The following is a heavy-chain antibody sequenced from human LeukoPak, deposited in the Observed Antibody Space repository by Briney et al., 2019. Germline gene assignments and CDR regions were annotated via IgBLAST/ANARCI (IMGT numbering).Heavy chain of an antibody. J-gene: IGHJ4*02. D-gene: IGHD4-17*01. CDR1: GFTFSSYE. Sequence: GGSLRLSCAASGFTFSSYEMNWVRQAPGKGLEWVSSISSSSDYTYYADSVKGRFTISRDNAKNSLYLQMNSLRAEDTAVYYCARDRYGDYTFDYWGQGTLVTVSS. CDR2: ISSSSDYT. V-gene: IGHV3-21*01. CDR3: ARDRYGDYTFDY.